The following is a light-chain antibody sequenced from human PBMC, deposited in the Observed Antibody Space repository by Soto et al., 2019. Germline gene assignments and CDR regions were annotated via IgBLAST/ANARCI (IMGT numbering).Light chain of an antibody. CDR1: SRDVGGYNY. V-gene: IGLV2-14*01. Sequence: QLVLTQPASVSGSPGQSITISCTGTSRDVGGYNYVSWYQQHPGKAPKLMIYEVSNRPSGVSNRFSGSKSGNTASLTISGLQAEDEADYYCSSYTSSSTLVVFGGGTKVTVL. J-gene: IGLJ2*01. CDR2: EVS. CDR3: SSYTSSSTLVV.